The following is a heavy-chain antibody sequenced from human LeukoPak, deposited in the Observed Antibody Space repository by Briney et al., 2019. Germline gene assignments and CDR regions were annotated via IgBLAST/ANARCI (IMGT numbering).Heavy chain of an antibody. Sequence: GSLRLSCAASGFTFSNYWMSWVRQAPGKGLEWVATIKDDGGDKYYVDSVKGRFTISRDSAKNSLYLQMNSLRAEDTAVYYCAGTGGYPNWFDPWGQGTLVTVSS. CDR3: AGTGGYPNWFDP. J-gene: IGHJ5*02. CDR1: GFTFSNYW. V-gene: IGHV3-7*03. D-gene: IGHD3-22*01. CDR2: IKDDGGDK.